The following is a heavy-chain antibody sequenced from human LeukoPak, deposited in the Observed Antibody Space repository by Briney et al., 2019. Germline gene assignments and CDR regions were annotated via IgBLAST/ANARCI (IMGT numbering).Heavy chain of an antibody. J-gene: IGHJ2*01. Sequence: PSEALSLTCVLPLGSFIVYYWRAIRQPPGKGLEWIGEINHSGSTNYNPSLKSRVTISVVTSKNQFSLKLSSVTAADTAVYYCARRTPSLLVAATISHWYFDLWGRGTLVTVSS. CDR1: LGSFIVYY. V-gene: IGHV4-34*01. CDR2: INHSGST. D-gene: IGHD1-26*01. CDR3: ARRTPSLLVAATISHWYFDL.